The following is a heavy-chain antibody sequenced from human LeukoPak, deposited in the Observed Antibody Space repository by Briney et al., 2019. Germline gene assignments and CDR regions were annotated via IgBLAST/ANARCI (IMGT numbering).Heavy chain of an antibody. V-gene: IGHV4-34*01. J-gene: IGHJ5*02. CDR1: GGSFSGYY. D-gene: IGHD6-6*01. CDR3: ARGYSSSSEGWFDP. CDR2: INHSGST. Sequence: PSETLSLTCAVYGGSFSGYYWSWIRQPPGKGPEWIGEINHSGSTNYNPSLKSRVTISVDTSKNQFSLKLSSVTAADTAVYYCARGYSSSSEGWFDPWGQGTLVTVSS.